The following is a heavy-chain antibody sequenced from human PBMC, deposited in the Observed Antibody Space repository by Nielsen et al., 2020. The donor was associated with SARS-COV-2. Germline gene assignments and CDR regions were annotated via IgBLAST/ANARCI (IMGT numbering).Heavy chain of an antibody. CDR1: GFTFSSYA. J-gene: IGHJ3*02. CDR3: AKVYGDFFTGAFDI. V-gene: IGHV3-23*03. CDR2: IYRGGSST. Sequence: GGSLRLSCAASGFTFSSYAMSWVRQATGKGLEWVSVIYRGGSSTYYADSVKGRFTISRDNSKNTLYLQMNSLRAEDTAVYYCAKVYGDFFTGAFDIWGQGTMVTVSS. D-gene: IGHD4-17*01.